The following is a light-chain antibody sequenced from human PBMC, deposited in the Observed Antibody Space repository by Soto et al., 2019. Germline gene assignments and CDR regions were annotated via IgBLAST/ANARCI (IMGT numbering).Light chain of an antibody. CDR1: SSDVGGYNY. CDR2: DVG. J-gene: IGLJ1*01. CDR3: NSYRNTAARYV. Sequence: QSALTQPASLSGSPGQSITISCTGTSSDVGGYNYVSWYQHRPGEVPKLIIYDVGNRPSGISDRFSGSKSGNTASLTISGLRAEDEADYYCNSYRNTAARYVFGTGTKVTVL. V-gene: IGLV2-14*03.